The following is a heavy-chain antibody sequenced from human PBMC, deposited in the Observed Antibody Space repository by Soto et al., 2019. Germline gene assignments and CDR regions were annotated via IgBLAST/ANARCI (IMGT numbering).Heavy chain of an antibody. CDR3: ARESSYVVVVPDYGMDV. Sequence: QVQLVQSGVEVKKPGASVKVSCKASGYTFISHGISWVRQAPGQGLEWMGWISGKNGNTNYAQKLQGRVTLTTDTSTITAYMEQMSLRSVDTGVNYCARESSYVVVVPDYGMDVWGQGTTVTVSS. D-gene: IGHD2-2*01. CDR1: GYTFISHG. CDR2: ISGKNGNT. V-gene: IGHV1-18*04. J-gene: IGHJ6*02.